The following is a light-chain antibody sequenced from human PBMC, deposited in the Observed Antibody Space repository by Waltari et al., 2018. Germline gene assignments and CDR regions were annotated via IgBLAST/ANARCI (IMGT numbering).Light chain of an antibody. CDR2: DAS. V-gene: IGKV3-11*01. CDR3: QQRSNWPPIFT. CDR1: QSVSRY. Sequence: EIVLTQSPATLSLSPGERATLSCRASQSVSRYLAWYQQKPGQAPRLLIFDASKMATGIPARFSGSGSGTDFTPTISSLEPEDFAVYYCQQRSNWPPIFTFGPGTKVDIK. J-gene: IGKJ3*01.